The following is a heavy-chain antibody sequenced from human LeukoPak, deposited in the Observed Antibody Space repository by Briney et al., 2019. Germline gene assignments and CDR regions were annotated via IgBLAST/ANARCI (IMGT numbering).Heavy chain of an antibody. V-gene: IGHV3-23*01. D-gene: IGHD4-23*01. CDR1: GFSFNNYA. Sequence: GGSLRLSCAASGFSFNNYAMSWVRQAPGKGLEWVSAISTTGGSTYYADSVKGRFTISRDNSKDTLSLQMDSLRAEDTAVYYCAKDWTTVVTPKGYYFDSWGQGTLVTVSS. CDR3: AKDWTTVVTPKGYYFDS. CDR2: ISTTGGST. J-gene: IGHJ4*02.